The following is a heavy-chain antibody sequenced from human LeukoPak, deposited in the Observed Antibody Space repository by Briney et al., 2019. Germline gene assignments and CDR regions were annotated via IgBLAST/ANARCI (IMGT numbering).Heavy chain of an antibody. Sequence: GGSLRLSCAASGFTFSSYAMSWVRQAPGKGLEWVSAISGSGGSTYYADSVKGRFTISRDNSKNTLYLQMNSLRAEDTAVYYCANHYYDSSGYALYYFDYWGQGTLVTVSS. CDR1: GFTFSSYA. CDR2: ISGSGGST. CDR3: ANHYYDSSGYALYYFDY. V-gene: IGHV3-23*01. J-gene: IGHJ4*02. D-gene: IGHD3-22*01.